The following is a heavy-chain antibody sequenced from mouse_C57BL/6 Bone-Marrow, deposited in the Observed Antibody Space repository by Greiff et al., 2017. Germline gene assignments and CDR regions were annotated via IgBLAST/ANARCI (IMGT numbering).Heavy chain of an antibody. Sequence: QVQLQQPGTELVKPGASVKLSCKASGYTFTSYWMHWVKQRPGQGLEWIGNINPSNGGTNYNEKFKSKATLTVDKASSTAYMQLSSLTSEDSSVYYCATYYGSSSAWFAYWGQGTLVTVSA. CDR1: GYTFTSYW. V-gene: IGHV1-53*01. D-gene: IGHD1-1*01. CDR2: INPSNGGT. CDR3: ATYYGSSSAWFAY. J-gene: IGHJ3*01.